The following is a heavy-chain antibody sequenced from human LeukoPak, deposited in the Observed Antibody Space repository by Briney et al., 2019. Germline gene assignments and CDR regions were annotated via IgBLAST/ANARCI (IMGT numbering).Heavy chain of an antibody. D-gene: IGHD3-3*01. CDR1: GFTFSSYW. J-gene: IGHJ4*02. V-gene: IGHV3-74*01. CDR2: INSDGSST. CDR3: ARGPRGGVVNPRDY. Sequence: GGSLRLSCAASGFTFSSYWMHRVRQAPGKGLVWVSRINSDGSSTSYADSVKGRFTISRDNAKNTLYLQMNSLRAEDTAVYYCARGPRGGVVNPRDYWGQGTLVTVSS.